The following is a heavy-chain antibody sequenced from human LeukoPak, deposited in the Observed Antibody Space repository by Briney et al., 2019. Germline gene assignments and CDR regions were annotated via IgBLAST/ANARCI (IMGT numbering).Heavy chain of an antibody. D-gene: IGHD3-10*01. CDR1: GFSLGSGGMR. V-gene: IGHV2-70*04. J-gene: IGHJ4*02. Sequence: SGPTLVNHTQTLTLTCTFSGFSLGSGGMRVSWIRQPPGKALEWLPRIDWDDDRFYRTSLKTRLTISKDTSKNQVVLTMANMDPVDTATYYCARTSYYSGSGAYYYFDYWGQGILVTVSS. CDR3: ARTSYYSGSGAYYYFDY. CDR2: IDWDDDR.